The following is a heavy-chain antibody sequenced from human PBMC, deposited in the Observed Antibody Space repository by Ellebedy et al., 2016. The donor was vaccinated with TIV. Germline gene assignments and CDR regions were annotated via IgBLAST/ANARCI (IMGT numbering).Heavy chain of an antibody. J-gene: IGHJ4*02. V-gene: IGHV1-69*10. CDR3: ARGADRYCTGGKCYRDFGS. CDR1: GGTFNNYA. Sequence: SVKVSCXASGGTFNNYAISWVRQAPGQGLEWMGGTIPILGVVNYAQKFQGRVTITADESTSTVYMDLSSLISEDTAVYYCARGADRYCTGGKCYRDFGSWGQGTLVTVSS. CDR2: TIPILGVV. D-gene: IGHD2-15*01.